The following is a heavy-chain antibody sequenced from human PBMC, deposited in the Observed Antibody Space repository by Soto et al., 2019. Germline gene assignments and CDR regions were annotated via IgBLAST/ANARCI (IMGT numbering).Heavy chain of an antibody. D-gene: IGHD5-12*01. CDR1: GFSFIDFA. V-gene: IGHV3-23*01. Sequence: GGSLRLSSAASGFSFIDFAMSWVRQAPGKVLEWVSAISGSGHNTYYTESLKGRFTISRDNSKNTLSLHVESLRAEDTAVYYCVKWGYSVYDFTPPSGYYSFNGVDAWGQGTTVTVSS. J-gene: IGHJ6*02. CDR2: ISGSGHNT. CDR3: VKWGYSVYDFTPPSGYYSFNGVDA.